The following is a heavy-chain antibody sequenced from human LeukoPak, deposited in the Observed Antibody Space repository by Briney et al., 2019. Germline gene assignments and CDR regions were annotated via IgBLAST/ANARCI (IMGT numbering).Heavy chain of an antibody. CDR3: AKDIVVVPAATRGVY. J-gene: IGHJ4*02. CDR2: INSDGSST. CDR1: GFTFSRYY. Sequence: PGGSLRLSCAASGFTFSRYYMHWVRQAPGKGLVWVSRINSDGSSTTYADSVKGRFTISRDNAKNTLYLQMNSLRAEDTAVYYCAKDIVVVPAATRGVYWGQGTLVTVSS. D-gene: IGHD2-2*01. V-gene: IGHV3-74*01.